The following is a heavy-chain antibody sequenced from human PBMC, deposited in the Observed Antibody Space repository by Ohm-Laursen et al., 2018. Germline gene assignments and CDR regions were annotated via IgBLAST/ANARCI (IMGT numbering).Heavy chain of an antibody. CDR2: CKTKAFSYST. CDR1: GFRFSDYQ. Sequence: GSLRLSCTASGFRFSDYQMDWFRKAQGKGLEWVARCKTKAFSYSTEYAASVKGRFIISRDDSKESVFLLMNSLNPEDTAVYFCARDSWRYSSDYWGQGVSVTVSS. CDR3: ARDSWRYSSDY. D-gene: IGHD2-15*01. J-gene: IGHJ4*02. V-gene: IGHV3-72*01.